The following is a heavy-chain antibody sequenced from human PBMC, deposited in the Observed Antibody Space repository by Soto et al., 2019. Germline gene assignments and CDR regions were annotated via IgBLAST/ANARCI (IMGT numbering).Heavy chain of an antibody. J-gene: IGHJ4*02. CDR2: IYYSGST. CDR1: GGSISSGGYY. Sequence: SETLSLTCTVSGGSISSGGYYWSWIRQHPGKGLEWIGYIYYSGSTYYNPSLKGRVTISVDTSKNQFSLKLSSVTAADTAVYYCARGRLVPAVNFDYWGLGTLVTVSS. D-gene: IGHD2-2*01. CDR3: ARGRLVPAVNFDY. V-gene: IGHV4-31*03.